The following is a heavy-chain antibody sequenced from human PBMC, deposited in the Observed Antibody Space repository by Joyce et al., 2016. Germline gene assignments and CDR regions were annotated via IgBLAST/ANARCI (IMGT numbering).Heavy chain of an antibody. Sequence: QLVESGGGVVKARGSLRLSCEASGSTFSSSSMSWFRQAPGEGTEWVAAISATSYYIFHAETVRGRFTVARDNAKKTRYLQMNSLRAEDSAVVYCAGGGISDYYAMDVWGQGTTVTVSS. CDR2: ISATSYYI. CDR1: GSTFSSSS. D-gene: IGHD1-26*01. J-gene: IGHJ6*02. V-gene: IGHV3-21*01. CDR3: AGGGISDYYAMDV.